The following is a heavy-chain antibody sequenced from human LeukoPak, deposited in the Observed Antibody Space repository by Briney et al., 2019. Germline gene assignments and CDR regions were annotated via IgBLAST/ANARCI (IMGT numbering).Heavy chain of an antibody. J-gene: IGHJ4*02. CDR3: ATDRGGYPFDY. Sequence: GGPLRLSCAASGFTFNTYGMHWVRQAPGKGLEWVAVIWSDGSHQTYADSVRGRFTISRDNSKSTLYLQMNSLRTEDTAVYYCATDRGGYPFDYWGQGTLVTVSS. CDR2: IWSDGSHQ. CDR1: GFTFNTYG. V-gene: IGHV3-33*01. D-gene: IGHD1-26*01.